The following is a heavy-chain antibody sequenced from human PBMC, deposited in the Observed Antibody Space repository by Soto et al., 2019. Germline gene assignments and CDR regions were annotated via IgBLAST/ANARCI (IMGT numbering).Heavy chain of an antibody. V-gene: IGHV4-61*03. J-gene: IGHJ4*02. CDR2: IYNSGGT. D-gene: IGHD2-2*01. CDR1: GGSVISGRYY. CDR3: AREVVASTNFIVC. Sequence: SETLSLTCTVCGGSVISGRYYWSWIRQPPGKGLEWIGYIYNSGGTNYNPSLKSRVTISVETSKNHFSLRMSSVTAADTAVYCWAREVVASTNFIVCWGQGTLVTVSS.